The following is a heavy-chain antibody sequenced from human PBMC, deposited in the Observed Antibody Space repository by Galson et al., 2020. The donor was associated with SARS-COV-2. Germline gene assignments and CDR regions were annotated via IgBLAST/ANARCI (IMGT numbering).Heavy chain of an antibody. CDR3: ASSLLENFDY. V-gene: IGHV3-30*04. CDR2: ISYDGSNK. CDR1: GFTFSSYA. Sequence: GGSLRLSCAASGFTFSSYAMHWVRQAPGKGLEWVAVISYDGSNKYYADSVKGRFTISRDNSKNTLYLQMNSLRAEDTAVYYCASSLLENFDYWGQGTLVTVSS. J-gene: IGHJ4*02.